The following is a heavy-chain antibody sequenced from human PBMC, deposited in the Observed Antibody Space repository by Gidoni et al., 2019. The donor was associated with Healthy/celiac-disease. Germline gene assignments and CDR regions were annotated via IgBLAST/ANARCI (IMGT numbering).Heavy chain of an antibody. CDR2: ISSSSSYI. V-gene: IGHV3-21*01. J-gene: IGHJ6*02. D-gene: IGHD6-13*01. CDR3: ARDLIAAAGTPYYYYGMDV. CDR1: GFTFSSYS. Sequence: EVQLVESGGGLVKPGGSLRLSCAASGFTFSSYSMNWVRQAPGKGLECVSSISSSSSYIYYADSVKGRFTISRDNAKNSLYLQMNSLRAEDTAVYYCARDLIAAAGTPYYYYGMDVWGQGTTVTVSS.